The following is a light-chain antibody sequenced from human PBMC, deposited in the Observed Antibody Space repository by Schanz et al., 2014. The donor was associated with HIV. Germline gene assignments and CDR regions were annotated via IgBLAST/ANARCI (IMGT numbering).Light chain of an antibody. CDR1: QSVSSY. CDR3: QQYGTSPLT. V-gene: IGKV3-20*01. Sequence: EIVLTQSPGTLSLSPGERATLSCRASQSVSSYLAWYQQKPGQAPNLLMYGASTRAAGIPDRFSASGSGTDFTLTISRLEPEDFAVYYCQQYGTSPLTFGGGTKVEI. J-gene: IGKJ4*01. CDR2: GAS.